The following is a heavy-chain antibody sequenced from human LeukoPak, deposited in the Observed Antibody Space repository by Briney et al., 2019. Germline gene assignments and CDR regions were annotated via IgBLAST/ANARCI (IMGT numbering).Heavy chain of an antibody. CDR2: INPNSGGT. Sequence: ASVKVSCKASGYTFTSYGISWVRQAPGQGLEWMGWINPNSGGTNYAQKFQGRVTMTRDTSISTAYMELSRLRSDDTAVYYCARGGLTTVTTRPNYYYYMDVWGKGTTVTVSS. CDR1: GYTFTSYG. CDR3: ARGGLTTVTTRPNYYYYMDV. J-gene: IGHJ6*03. V-gene: IGHV1-2*02. D-gene: IGHD4-17*01.